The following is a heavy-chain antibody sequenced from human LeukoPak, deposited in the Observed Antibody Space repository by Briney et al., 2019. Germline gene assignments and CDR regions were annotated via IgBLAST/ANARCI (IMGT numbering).Heavy chain of an antibody. Sequence: ASLKLSCDISGYTFTDYYLYWVRQAPGQGLELMGWINPNSSGTNYAQKFQGRVTMTRDTSISTAYMELSRLRSDDTAVYYCARDVTSVIVDFDYCGQGDLVTVSS. J-gene: IGHJ4*02. V-gene: IGHV1-2*02. CDR3: ARDVTSVIVDFDY. CDR1: GYTFTDYY. CDR2: INPNSSGT. D-gene: IGHD3-10*01.